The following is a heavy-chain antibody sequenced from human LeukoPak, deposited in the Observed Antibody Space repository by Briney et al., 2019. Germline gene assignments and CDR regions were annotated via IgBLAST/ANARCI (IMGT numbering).Heavy chain of an antibody. V-gene: IGHV3-74*01. J-gene: IGHJ4*02. D-gene: IGHD3-10*01. CDR2: INTDGSST. Sequence: PGGSLRLSCAASGFTFSSDWMHWVRQAPGKGLVWVSRINTDGSSTSYADSVKGRFTISRDNAKNTLYLQMNSLRAEDTAVYYCARELLWFGELSYYFDYWGQGTLVTVSS. CDR3: ARELLWFGELSYYFDY. CDR1: GFTFSSDW.